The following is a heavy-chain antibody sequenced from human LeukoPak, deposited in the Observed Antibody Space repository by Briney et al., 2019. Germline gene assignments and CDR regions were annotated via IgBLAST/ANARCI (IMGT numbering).Heavy chain of an antibody. Sequence: SETLSLTCTVSGGSISSYYLSWIRQPPGKGLEWIGYIYYSGSTNYNPSLKSRVTISVDTSKNQFSLKLSSVTAADTAVYYCARAAAAGNYYYYYMDVWGKGTTVTVSS. CDR3: ARAAAAGNYYYYYMDV. CDR1: GGSISSYY. CDR2: IYYSGST. V-gene: IGHV4-59*01. D-gene: IGHD6-13*01. J-gene: IGHJ6*03.